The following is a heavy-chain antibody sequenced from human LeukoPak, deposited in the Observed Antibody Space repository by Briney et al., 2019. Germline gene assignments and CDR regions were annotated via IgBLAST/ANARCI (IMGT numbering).Heavy chain of an antibody. CDR1: GFTFSSYW. CDR3: ARDWWFDP. Sequence: PGGSLRLSCAASGFTFSSYWMHWVRQDPGKGLMWVSRINSDGSTRNYADSVKGRFTISRDNTKNTLYLQMNSLRVEDTAVYYCARDWWFDPWGQGTLVTVSS. CDR2: INSDGSTR. V-gene: IGHV3-74*01. J-gene: IGHJ5*02.